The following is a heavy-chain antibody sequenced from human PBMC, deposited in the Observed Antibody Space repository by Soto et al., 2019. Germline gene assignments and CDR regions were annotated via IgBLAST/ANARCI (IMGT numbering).Heavy chain of an antibody. CDR2: ISPGGGDT. D-gene: IGHD6-19*01. V-gene: IGHV3-23*01. CDR1: GFTFSNYG. CDR3: VRAPEQRPIDF. Sequence: GGSLRLSCAASGFTFSNYGLRWVRQAPGKGLEWVSSISPGGGDTYYTDSVKGRFTISRDNAKNTLYLQMDSLRAEDTAVYYCVRAPEQRPIDFWGHGSLFTVSS. J-gene: IGHJ4*01.